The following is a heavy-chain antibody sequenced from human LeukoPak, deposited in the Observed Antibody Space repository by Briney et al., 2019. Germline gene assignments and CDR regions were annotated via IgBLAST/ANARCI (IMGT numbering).Heavy chain of an antibody. Sequence: SETLSLTCTVSGGSISSSSYYWGWIRQPPGKGLEWIGSIYYSGSTYYNPSLKSRVAISVDTSKNQFSLKLSSVTAADTAVYYCARQEQWLVNYFDYWGQGTLVTVSS. CDR2: IYYSGST. D-gene: IGHD6-19*01. CDR3: ARQEQWLVNYFDY. CDR1: GGSISSSSYY. V-gene: IGHV4-39*01. J-gene: IGHJ4*02.